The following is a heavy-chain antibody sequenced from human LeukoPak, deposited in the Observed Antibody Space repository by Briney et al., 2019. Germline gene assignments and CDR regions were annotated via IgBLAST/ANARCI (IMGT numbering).Heavy chain of an antibody. J-gene: IGHJ4*02. CDR2: ISAYNGNT. V-gene: IGHV1-18*01. CDR3: ARALGYGDLGDY. CDR1: GYTFTSYD. D-gene: IGHD4-17*01. Sequence: ASVKVSCKASGYTFTSYDINWVRQATGQGLEWMGWISAYNGNTNYAQKLQGRVTMTTDTSTSTAYMELRSLRSDDTAVYYCARALGYGDLGDYWGQGTLVTVSS.